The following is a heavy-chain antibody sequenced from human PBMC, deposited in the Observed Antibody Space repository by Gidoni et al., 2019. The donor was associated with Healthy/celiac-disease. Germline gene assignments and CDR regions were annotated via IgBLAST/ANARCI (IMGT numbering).Heavy chain of an antibody. CDR1: GFTASSNY. Sequence: EAQLVETGGGTIQPGGSQRLSGAASGFTASSNYSSWVRQAPGKGLEWVSVIYSGGSTYYADSVKGRFTISRDNSKNTLYLQMNSLRAEDTAVYYCAIGTGTYDILTGYYYYFDYWGQGTLVTVSS. CDR2: IYSGGST. CDR3: AIGTGTYDILTGYYYYFDY. D-gene: IGHD3-9*01. V-gene: IGHV3-53*02. J-gene: IGHJ4*02.